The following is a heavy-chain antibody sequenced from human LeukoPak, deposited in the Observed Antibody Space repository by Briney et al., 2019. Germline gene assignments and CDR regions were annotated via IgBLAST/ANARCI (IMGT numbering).Heavy chain of an antibody. Sequence: ASVKVSCKASGGTFSSYAIGWVRQAPGQGLEWMGGIIPIFGTANYAQKFEGRVTITADESTSTAYMELSSLRSEDTAVYYCARGFQNFGNLPYLDYGDYDGDAFDIWGQGTMVTVSS. V-gene: IGHV1-69*13. CDR1: GGTFSSYA. CDR3: ARGFQNFGNLPYLDYGDYDGDAFDI. CDR2: IIPIFGTA. D-gene: IGHD4-17*01. J-gene: IGHJ3*02.